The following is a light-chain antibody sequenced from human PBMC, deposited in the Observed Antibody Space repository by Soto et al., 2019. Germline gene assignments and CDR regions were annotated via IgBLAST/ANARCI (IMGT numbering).Light chain of an antibody. CDR3: QQRSNWPPIT. CDR1: QSVDTY. J-gene: IGKJ5*01. V-gene: IGKV3-11*01. Sequence: EIVLTQSPATLSVSPGERATLSCRASQSVDTYLAWYQHKPGQAPRLLIYDAYNRATGIPARFSGSGSGTDFTLTISSLEPEDFAFYYCQQRSNWPPITFGQGTRLEIK. CDR2: DAY.